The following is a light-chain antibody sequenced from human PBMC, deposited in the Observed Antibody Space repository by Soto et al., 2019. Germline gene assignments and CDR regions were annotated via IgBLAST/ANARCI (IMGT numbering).Light chain of an antibody. J-gene: IGKJ2*01. Sequence: EIVMTQSPPTLSVSPGERATLSCRASQSVGSNLAWYQQKPGQAPRLLIYGVSSRATGIPARFSGSGSGTEFTLTISSLRSEDFAVYYCQQYNTWPPYTFGQGTKLEIK. CDR3: QQYNTWPPYT. CDR2: GVS. V-gene: IGKV3-15*01. CDR1: QSVGSN.